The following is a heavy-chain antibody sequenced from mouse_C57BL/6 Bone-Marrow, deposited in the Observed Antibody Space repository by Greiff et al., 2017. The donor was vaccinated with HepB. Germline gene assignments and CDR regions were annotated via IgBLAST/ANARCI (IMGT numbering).Heavy chain of an antibody. V-gene: IGHV1-82*01. CDR3: ARLPGNDFDY. Sequence: QVQLQQSGPELVKPGASVKISCKASGYAFSSSWMNWVKQRPGKGLEWIGRIYPGDGDTNYNGKFKGKATLTADKSSSTAYMQLSSLTSEDSAVYFCARLPGNDFDYWGKGTTLTVSS. J-gene: IGHJ2*01. D-gene: IGHD3-1*01. CDR2: IYPGDGDT. CDR1: GYAFSSSW.